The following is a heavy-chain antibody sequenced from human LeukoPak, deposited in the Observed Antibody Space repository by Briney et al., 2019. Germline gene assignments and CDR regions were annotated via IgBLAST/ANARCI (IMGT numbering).Heavy chain of an antibody. Sequence: SETLSLTCTVSGGSISSCYWSWIRQPPGKGLEWIGYIYYSGSTNYNPSLKSRVTISVDTSKNQFSLKLSSVTAADTAVYYCARDRAGYYGTPFDPWGQGTLVTVSS. J-gene: IGHJ5*02. D-gene: IGHD3-9*01. CDR3: ARDRAGYYGTPFDP. CDR2: IYYSGST. V-gene: IGHV4-59*01. CDR1: GGSISSCY.